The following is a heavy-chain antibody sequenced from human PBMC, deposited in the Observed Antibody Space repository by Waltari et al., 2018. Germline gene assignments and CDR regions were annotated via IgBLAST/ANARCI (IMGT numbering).Heavy chain of an antibody. D-gene: IGHD2-21*02. CDR1: GGSISSFY. V-gene: IGHV4-59*01. CDR3: ARGGGGDWEWFDP. CDR2: IYYTGST. J-gene: IGHJ5*02. Sequence: QLQLQESGPSLLQPSETLSLICTVSGGSISSFYWSWVRQPPGKGLDWIGYIYYTGSTNFNPSLKSRVTMSVDTSKNQFSLKLSSVTAADTAFYYCARGGGGDWEWFDPWGQGTLVTVSS.